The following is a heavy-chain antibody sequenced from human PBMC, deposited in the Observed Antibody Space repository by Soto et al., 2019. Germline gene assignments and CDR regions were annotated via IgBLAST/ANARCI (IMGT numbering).Heavy chain of an antibody. J-gene: IGHJ6*02. CDR2: ISSSTYI. Sequence: GGSLRLSCAASGFTFSNYSINWVRQAPGKGLEWVSYISSSTYIYSADSVKGRFTISRDNAKNSLYLQMNSLRAEDTAVYYCARDAQLEGENYYGMDVWGQGTTVTVSS. V-gene: IGHV3-21*01. CDR3: ARDAQLEGENYYGMDV. CDR1: GFTFSNYS. D-gene: IGHD1-1*01.